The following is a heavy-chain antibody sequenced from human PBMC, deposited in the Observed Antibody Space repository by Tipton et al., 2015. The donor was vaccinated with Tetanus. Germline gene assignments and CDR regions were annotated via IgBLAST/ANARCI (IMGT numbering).Heavy chain of an antibody. Sequence: SLRLSCAASGFTFSNFVMHWVRQAPGKGLEWVAVISSDGDTQYYAGSVKGRFSISRDDSKNTVSLQMSSLSPEDTAVYYCAKGLEVFTLSSPFDYWGQGVLVTVSS. CDR1: GFTFSNFV. CDR3: AKGLEVFTLSSPFDY. CDR2: ISSDGDTQ. V-gene: IGHV3-30*18. D-gene: IGHD3-10*02. J-gene: IGHJ4*02.